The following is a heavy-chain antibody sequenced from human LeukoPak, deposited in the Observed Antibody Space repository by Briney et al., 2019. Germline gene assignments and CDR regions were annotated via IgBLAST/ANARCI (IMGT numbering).Heavy chain of an antibody. CDR1: GFSFSSHW. V-gene: IGHV3-7*01. CDR3: AKEASGQQLVDFDY. J-gene: IGHJ4*02. Sequence: GGSLRLSCAGSGFSFSSHWMSWVRQAPGKGLEWVANTNDDGSEKNYVDSVKGRFTISRDNAKKSLFLQMNSLRADDTAVYYCAKEASGQQLVDFDYWGQGTLVTVSS. D-gene: IGHD6-13*01. CDR2: TNDDGSEK.